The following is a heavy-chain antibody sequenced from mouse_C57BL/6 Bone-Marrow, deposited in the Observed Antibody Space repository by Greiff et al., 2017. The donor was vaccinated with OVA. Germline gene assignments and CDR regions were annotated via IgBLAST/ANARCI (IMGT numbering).Heavy chain of an antibody. D-gene: IGHD2-3*01. CDR3: ARRRYYDY. J-gene: IGHJ2*01. CDR1: GFTFSSYG. Sequence: EVTLMESGGDLVKPGGSLKLSCAASGFTFSSYGMSWVRQTPDKRLEWVATLSSGGSYTSYPDSVKGRFTISRDNAKNTLYLQMSSLKSEDTAMYYCARRRYYDYWCQGTTLTVSS. CDR2: LSSGGSYT. V-gene: IGHV5-6*02.